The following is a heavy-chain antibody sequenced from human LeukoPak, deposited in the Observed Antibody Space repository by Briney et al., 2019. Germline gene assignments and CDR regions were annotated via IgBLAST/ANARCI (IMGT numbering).Heavy chain of an antibody. Sequence: GGSLRLSRAPSRFTFSYFSTNWVRQAPGKGLEWISYLNPISGDIWYADSVKGRFTISRDNAKNSQYLQMDSLIDEDTAVYHCVRDHHYAFDSWGQGTLVTVSS. CDR2: LNPISGDI. CDR3: VRDHHYAFDS. J-gene: IGHJ4*02. D-gene: IGHD3-16*01. CDR1: RFTFSYFS. V-gene: IGHV3-48*02.